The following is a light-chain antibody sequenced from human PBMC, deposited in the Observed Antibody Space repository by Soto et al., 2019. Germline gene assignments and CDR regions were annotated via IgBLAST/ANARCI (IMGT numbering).Light chain of an antibody. CDR3: QSYDSSLSGVV. J-gene: IGLJ2*01. CDR1: SSNIGAGYD. Sequence: QSVLTQPPSVSGAPGPRVTISCTGSSSNIGAGYDVHWYQQLPGTAPKLLIYGNSNRPSGVPDRFSGSKSGTSASLAITGLQAEDEADYYCQSYDSSLSGVVFGGGTKLPVL. V-gene: IGLV1-40*01. CDR2: GNS.